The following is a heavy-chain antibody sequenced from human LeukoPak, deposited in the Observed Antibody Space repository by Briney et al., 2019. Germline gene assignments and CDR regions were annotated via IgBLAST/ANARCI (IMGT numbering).Heavy chain of an antibody. Sequence: ASVKVSCKASGYTFTSNGISWVRQAPGQGLEWMGWISAYNGNTNYAQKLQGRVTMTTDTSTSTAYMELRSLRSDDTAVYYCARDPDSSGWYGWFDYWGQGTLVTVSS. J-gene: IGHJ4*02. V-gene: IGHV1-18*01. CDR2: ISAYNGNT. D-gene: IGHD6-19*01. CDR3: ARDPDSSGWYGWFDY. CDR1: GYTFTSNG.